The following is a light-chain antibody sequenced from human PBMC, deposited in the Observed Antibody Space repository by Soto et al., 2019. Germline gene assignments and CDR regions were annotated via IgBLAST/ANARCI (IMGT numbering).Light chain of an antibody. J-gene: IGKJ1*01. CDR2: RAS. Sequence: EIVLTQSPGTLSLFPGDRATLSCRASQTVGGKYLAWYQQKPCKGPRLRIYRASIRAPGIPDRFSGSGSVTDFTLTISRLEPEHVAVYYCHQYVTPPWTPGQGTRVVIK. V-gene: IGKV3-20*01. CDR3: HQYVTPPWT. CDR1: QTVGGKY.